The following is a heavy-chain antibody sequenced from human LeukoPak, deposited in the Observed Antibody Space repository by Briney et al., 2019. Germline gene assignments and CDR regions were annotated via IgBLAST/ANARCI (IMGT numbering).Heavy chain of an antibody. CDR1: GFTFDDYA. J-gene: IGHJ3*02. D-gene: IGHD2-21*01. CDR3: AKDAGEGNGAFDI. CDR2: ISGDGGST. V-gene: IGHV3-43*02. Sequence: PGGSLSLSCAASGFTFDDYAMHGRRQAPEKGLEWVSLISGDGGSTYYADSVKRRFTISRDNSKNSLHLQMNSLSTEDTALYYCAKDAGEGNGAFDIWGQGTMVTVSS.